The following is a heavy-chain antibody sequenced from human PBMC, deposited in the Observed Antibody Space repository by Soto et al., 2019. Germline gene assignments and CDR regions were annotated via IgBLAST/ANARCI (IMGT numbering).Heavy chain of an antibody. J-gene: IGHJ4*02. D-gene: IGHD3-22*01. Sequence: GGSLRLSCAASGFTFSNYAMSWVRQAPGKGLEWVSAISGSGGSTYYADSVKGRFTISRDNSKNTLYLQMNSLRAEDTAVYYCAKENYYDSSGYYYGYLDYWGQGTLVTVSS. CDR3: AKENYYDSSGYYYGYLDY. CDR1: GFTFSNYA. CDR2: ISGSGGST. V-gene: IGHV3-23*01.